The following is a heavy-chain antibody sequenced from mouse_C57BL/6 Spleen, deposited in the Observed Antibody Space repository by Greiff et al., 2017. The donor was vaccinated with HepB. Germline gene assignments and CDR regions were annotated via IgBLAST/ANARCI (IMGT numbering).Heavy chain of an antibody. CDR2: IWGDGST. CDR3: AKPEGNYSLYAMDY. J-gene: IGHJ4*01. Sequence: VQLQQSGPGLVAPSQSLSITCTVSGFSLTSYGVSWVRQRPGKGLEWLGVIWGDGSTNYHSALISRLSISKDNSKSQVLLKLNSLQTDDTATYYCAKPEGNYSLYAMDYWGQGTSVTVSS. CDR1: GFSLTSYG. D-gene: IGHD2-1*01. V-gene: IGHV2-3*01.